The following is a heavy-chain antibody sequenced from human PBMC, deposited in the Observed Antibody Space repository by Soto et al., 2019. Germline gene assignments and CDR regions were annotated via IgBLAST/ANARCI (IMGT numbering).Heavy chain of an antibody. J-gene: IGHJ4*02. V-gene: IGHV4-39*01. CDR1: GGSISSSSYY. D-gene: IGHD3-22*01. CDR2: IYYSGST. Sequence: SETLSLTCTVSGGSISSSSYYWGWIRQPPGKGLEWIGSIYYSGSTYYNPSLKSRVTISVDTSKNQFSLKLSSVTAADTAVYYCAGIKYYYDSSGSDYWGQGTLVTVSS. CDR3: AGIKYYYDSSGSDY.